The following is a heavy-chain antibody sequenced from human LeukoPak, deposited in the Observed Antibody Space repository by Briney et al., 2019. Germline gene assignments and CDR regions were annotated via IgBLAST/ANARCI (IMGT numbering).Heavy chain of an antibody. CDR1: GGTFSSYA. CDR2: INTNTGNP. Sequence: ASVKVSCKASGGTFSSYATSWVRQAPGQGLEWMGWINTNTGNPTYAQGFTGRFVFSLDTSVSTAYLQISSLKAEDTAVYYCAREDGDPTPWFDPWGQGTLVTVSS. CDR3: AREDGDPTPWFDP. V-gene: IGHV7-4-1*02. D-gene: IGHD5-24*01. J-gene: IGHJ5*02.